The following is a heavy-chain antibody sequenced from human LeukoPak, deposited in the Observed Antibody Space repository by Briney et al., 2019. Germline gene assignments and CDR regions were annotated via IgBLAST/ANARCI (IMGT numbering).Heavy chain of an antibody. CDR3: ATDGAGFDT. V-gene: IGHV3-11*01. CDR2: INIGGTNT. J-gene: IGHJ5*02. CDR1: GFTFNDYY. Sequence: GGSLRLSCAASGFTFNDYYMSWIRQAPGKGLEWLSYINIGGTNTHYADSVKGRFTISRDNAKKSLYLEMNNLRAENTAVYYCATDGAGFDTWGQGVLVTVSS.